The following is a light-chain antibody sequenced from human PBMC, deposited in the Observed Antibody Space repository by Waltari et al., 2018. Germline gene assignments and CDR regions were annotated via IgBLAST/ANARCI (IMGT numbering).Light chain of an antibody. CDR1: QCINTY. V-gene: IGKV1-9*01. Sequence: IQLTQSPSSLSASVGDRVTITCRASQCINTYLAWYQQKPGKAPKLLIYFASTLQSGVPSTFSGSGSGTDFTLTISSLQPEDSATYYCQHVDTYPITFGQGTRLEIK. J-gene: IGKJ5*01. CDR2: FAS. CDR3: QHVDTYPIT.